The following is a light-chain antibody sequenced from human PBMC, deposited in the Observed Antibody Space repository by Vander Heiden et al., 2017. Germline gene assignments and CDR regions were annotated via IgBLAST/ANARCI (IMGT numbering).Light chain of an antibody. J-gene: IGKJ4*01. CDR2: LGS. V-gene: IGKV2-28*01. CDR3: MQALQTPGLT. Sequence: DIVMTQSPLSLPVTPGEPASISCRSSQSLLHSNGYNYLDWYLQKPGQSPQLLIYLGSNRASGVPDRFSGSGGGTDFTLKISRVEAEDVGVYYCMQALQTPGLTFGGGTKVEIK. CDR1: QSLLHSNGYNY.